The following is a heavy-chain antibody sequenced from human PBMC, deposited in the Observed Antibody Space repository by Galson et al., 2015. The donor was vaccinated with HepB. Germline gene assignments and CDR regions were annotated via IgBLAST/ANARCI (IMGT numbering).Heavy chain of an antibody. CDR3: ARESGYSSSGEAFDI. Sequence: SLRLSCAASGFTFSSYSMNWVRQAPGKGLEWVSYISSSSSTIYYADSVKGRFTISRDNAKNSLYLQMNSLRAEDTAVYYCARESGYSSSGEAFDIWGQGTMVTVSS. J-gene: IGHJ3*02. CDR1: GFTFSSYS. V-gene: IGHV3-48*01. CDR2: ISSSSSTI. D-gene: IGHD6-13*01.